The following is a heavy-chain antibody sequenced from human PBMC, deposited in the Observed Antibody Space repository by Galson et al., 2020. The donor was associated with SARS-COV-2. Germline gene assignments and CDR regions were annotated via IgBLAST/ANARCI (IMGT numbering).Heavy chain of an antibody. D-gene: IGHD3-3*02. CDR2: ISYDGSNK. Sequence: GGSLRLPCAASGFTFSSYGMHWVRQAPGKGLEWGAVISYDGSNKYYADSVKGRFTISRDNSKNTLYLQMNSLRAEDTAVYYCANEGTSTLEYFQHWGQGTLVTVSS. CDR3: ANEGTSTLEYFQH. CDR1: GFTFSSYG. J-gene: IGHJ1*01. V-gene: IGHV3-30*18.